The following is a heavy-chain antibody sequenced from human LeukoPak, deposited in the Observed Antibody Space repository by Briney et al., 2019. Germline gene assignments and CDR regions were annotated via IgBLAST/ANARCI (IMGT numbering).Heavy chain of an antibody. CDR3: ASHLVSSSFGGYYYYHMDV. CDR2: IYTSGST. Sequence: SETLSVTCTVSGGPINGYYWSWIRQPAGKGLECIGRIYTSGSTNYNPSLKSRVTMSVDTSKNQFSLRLSSVTDADTAVYYCASHLVSSSFGGYYYYHMDVWGKGTTVTVSS. J-gene: IGHJ6*03. CDR1: GGPINGYY. V-gene: IGHV4-4*07. D-gene: IGHD6-6*01.